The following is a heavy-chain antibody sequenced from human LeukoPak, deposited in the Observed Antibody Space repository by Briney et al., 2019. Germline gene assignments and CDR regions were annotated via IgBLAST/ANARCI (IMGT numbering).Heavy chain of an antibody. D-gene: IGHD6-6*01. V-gene: IGHV5-51*01. Sequence: GESLKISCKGSGYSFTNYWSGWVRQIPGRGLGWLGIIDTVDSDTKYSPFFQRQVTLSADKSITRAHLQWSSITAEANTRYYWESSSNGDYVDYWGQGTLVTVSS. CDR2: IDTVDSDT. CDR1: GYSFTNYW. CDR3: ESSSNGDYVDY. J-gene: IGHJ4*02.